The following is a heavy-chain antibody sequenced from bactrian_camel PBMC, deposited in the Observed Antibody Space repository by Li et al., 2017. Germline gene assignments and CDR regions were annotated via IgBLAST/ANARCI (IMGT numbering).Heavy chain of an antibody. D-gene: IGHD1*01. CDR3: ATGAGPGIHFHFDY. Sequence: HVQLVESGGDLVQPGGSLRLSCAASGFIFSSYGMSWVRQAPWKGLEWVSSLLTGGGRTYYTDSVKGRFTISKDNTKSTLYLQMNSLKPEDTAMYYCATGAGPGIHFHFDYWGQGTQVTVS. V-gene: IGHV3-2*01. J-gene: IGHJ6*01. CDR2: LLTGGGRT. CDR1: GFIFSSYG.